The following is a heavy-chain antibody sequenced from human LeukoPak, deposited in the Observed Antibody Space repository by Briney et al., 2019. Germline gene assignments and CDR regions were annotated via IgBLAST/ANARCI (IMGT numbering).Heavy chain of an antibody. D-gene: IGHD6-13*01. Sequence: GGSLRLSCAASGFTVSSNYVSWVRQAPGKGLEWVSVIYSGGNTYYADSVKGRFTISRDNSKNTLYLQMNSLRAEDTAVYYCARDWVAASSFDIWGQGTMVTVSS. CDR1: GFTVSSNY. V-gene: IGHV3-66*01. CDR3: ARDWVAASSFDI. CDR2: IYSGGNT. J-gene: IGHJ3*02.